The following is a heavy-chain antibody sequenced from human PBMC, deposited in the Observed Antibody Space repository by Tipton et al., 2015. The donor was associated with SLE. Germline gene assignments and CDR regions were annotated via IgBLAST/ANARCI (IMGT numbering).Heavy chain of an antibody. CDR2: INHSGST. CDR3: ARAPYRNAWYGAFDI. V-gene: IGHV4-34*01. D-gene: IGHD6-19*01. J-gene: IGHJ3*02. Sequence: TLSLTCAVYGGPFSGYYWSWIRQPPGKGLEWIREINHSGSTNYNPSLKSRVTISVDTSKNQFSLKLSSVTAADTGVIYCARAPYRNAWYGAFDIWGQGTAVTVSS. CDR1: GGPFSGYY.